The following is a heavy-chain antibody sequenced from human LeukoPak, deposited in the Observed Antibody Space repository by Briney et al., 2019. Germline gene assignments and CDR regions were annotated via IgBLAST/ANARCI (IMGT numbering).Heavy chain of an antibody. Sequence: GASVKVSCKASGYTFTSYYMHWVRQAPGQGLEWMGGFDPEDGETIYAQKFQGRVTMTEDTSTDTAYMELTSLRSDDTAVYYCGRVAYCGGDCYYYFDYWGQGTLVTVSS. J-gene: IGHJ4*02. V-gene: IGHV1-24*01. D-gene: IGHD2-21*02. CDR1: GYTFTSYY. CDR3: GRVAYCGGDCYYYFDY. CDR2: FDPEDGET.